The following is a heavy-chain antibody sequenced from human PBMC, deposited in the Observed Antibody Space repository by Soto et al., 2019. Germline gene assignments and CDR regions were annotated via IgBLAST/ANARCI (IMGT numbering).Heavy chain of an antibody. CDR1: GFTFSSYA. CDR3: VGATVVFCFDY. CDR2: ISGRGCST. Sequence: EVQLLESGGGVVQPGGSLRLSCAASGFTFSSYAMSWVRQAPGKGLEWVSVISGRGCSTYYADSVKGRFTISRDNFKNPLYLQMISMRAEVTAVYYCVGATVVFCFDYWSQGTLVTVSS. V-gene: IGHV3-23*01. J-gene: IGHJ4*02. D-gene: IGHD1-26*01.